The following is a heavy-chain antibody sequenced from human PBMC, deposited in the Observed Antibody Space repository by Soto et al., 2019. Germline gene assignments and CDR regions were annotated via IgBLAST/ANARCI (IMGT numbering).Heavy chain of an antibody. V-gene: IGHV1-69*13. CDR3: ARGVKVAAAGIFDY. D-gene: IGHD6-13*01. J-gene: IGHJ4*02. Sequence: ASVKVSCKTSGGTFSSYAISWVRQAPGQGLEWMGGIIPIFGTANYAQKFQGRVTITADESTSTAYMELSSLRSEDTAVYYCARGVKVAAAGIFDYWGQGTLVTVSS. CDR1: GGTFSSYA. CDR2: IIPIFGTA.